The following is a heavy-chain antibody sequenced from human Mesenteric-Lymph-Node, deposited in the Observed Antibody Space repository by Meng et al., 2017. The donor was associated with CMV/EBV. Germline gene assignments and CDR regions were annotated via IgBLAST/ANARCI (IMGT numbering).Heavy chain of an antibody. V-gene: IGHV3-74*01. Sequence: GESLKISCAASEFTFSNYWMHWVRQVPGKGPVWVSRINSDGSSTNYADSVKGRFTISRDNAKNTLYLQMNSLRDEDTAVYYCAKGYYYGDYWGQGTLVTVSS. D-gene: IGHD1-26*01. CDR1: EFTFSNYW. J-gene: IGHJ4*02. CDR2: INSDGSST. CDR3: AKGYYYGDY.